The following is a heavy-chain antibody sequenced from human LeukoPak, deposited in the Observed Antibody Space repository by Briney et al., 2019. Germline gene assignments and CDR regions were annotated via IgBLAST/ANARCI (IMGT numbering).Heavy chain of an antibody. CDR3: ARDQEGFDY. J-gene: IGHJ4*02. CDR2: IYPRDGST. Sequence: ASVRVSCKASGYTFTSNYIHWVRQAPGQGLEWMGMIYPRDGSTSYAQKFQGRVTVTRDTSTSTVHMELSGLRSEDTAVYYCARDQEGFDYWGQGTLVTVSS. CDR1: GYTFTSNY. V-gene: IGHV1-46*01.